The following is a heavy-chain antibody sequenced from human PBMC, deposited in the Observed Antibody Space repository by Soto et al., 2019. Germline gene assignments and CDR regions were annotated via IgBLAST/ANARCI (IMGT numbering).Heavy chain of an antibody. Sequence: GSLRLSCAASGFPFTSYGMHWVRQAPGKGLEGVAVISYDGSNKYYADSVKGRFTISRDKSKNTLYLQMNSLRAEDTAVYYCATAMVTPSGIDYWGQGTLVTVSS. J-gene: IGHJ4*02. V-gene: IGHV3-30*03. CDR3: ATAMVTPSGIDY. D-gene: IGHD2-21*02. CDR1: GFPFTSYG. CDR2: ISYDGSNK.